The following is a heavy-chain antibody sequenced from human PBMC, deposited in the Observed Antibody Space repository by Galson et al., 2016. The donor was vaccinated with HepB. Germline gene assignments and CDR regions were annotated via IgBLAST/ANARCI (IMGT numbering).Heavy chain of an antibody. CDR2: IHRSGNS. CDR3: VRDLGNYFDL. CDR1: DDSMSNGAYS. J-gene: IGHJ4*02. V-gene: IGHV4-30-2*01. Sequence: TLSLTCGVSDDSMSNGAYSWSWIRQPPGKGLEYIGYIHRSGNSYSIPSLKSRVTISMDRSKNQFSLKLSSVTAADTAVYYCVRDLGNYFDLWGREPWSPSPQ. D-gene: IGHD1-26*01.